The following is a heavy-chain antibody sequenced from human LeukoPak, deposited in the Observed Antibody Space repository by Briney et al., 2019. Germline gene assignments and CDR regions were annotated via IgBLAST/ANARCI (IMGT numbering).Heavy chain of an antibody. Sequence: GRSLRLSCAASRFTFSSYAMHWVRQAPGKGLEWVAIISYDGSNKYYTDSVKGRFTISRDNSKNTLYLQMNSLRAEDTAVYYCARDEAAYCGGDCWFDPWGQGTLVTVSS. CDR3: ARDEAAYCGGDCWFDP. CDR1: RFTFSSYA. CDR2: ISYDGSNK. D-gene: IGHD2-21*02. V-gene: IGHV3-30*03. J-gene: IGHJ5*02.